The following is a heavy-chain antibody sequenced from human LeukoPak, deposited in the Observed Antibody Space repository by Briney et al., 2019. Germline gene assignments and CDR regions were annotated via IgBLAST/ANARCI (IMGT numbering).Heavy chain of an antibody. CDR1: RVTFRTYA. J-gene: IGHJ4*02. Sequence: TGGSLRLSCAASRVTFRTYAMSWVRQAPGKGLEWVAGIGGSGASTFYADSVKGRFTISRDNSKNTLYLQMNSLTAEDTAVYYCAKGYDFWTGDYLDYWGPGTLVTVSS. CDR3: AKGYDFWTGDYLDY. D-gene: IGHD3-3*01. CDR2: IGGSGAST. V-gene: IGHV3-23*01.